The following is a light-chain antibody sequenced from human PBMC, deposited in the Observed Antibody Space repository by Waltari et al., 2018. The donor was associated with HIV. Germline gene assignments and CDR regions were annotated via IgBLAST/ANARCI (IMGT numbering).Light chain of an antibody. Sequence: SYELTQPPSVSVSPGRTASITCSGDQLGDKFVCWYQQRPGQPPVLVMYQDSMRPSGIPKRVSGSNSGNTSSLTITGTQSMDEADYYGQAWDRSVVFGGGTKLTVL. CDR1: QLGDKF. CDR3: QAWDRSVV. CDR2: QDS. V-gene: IGLV3-1*01. J-gene: IGLJ2*01.